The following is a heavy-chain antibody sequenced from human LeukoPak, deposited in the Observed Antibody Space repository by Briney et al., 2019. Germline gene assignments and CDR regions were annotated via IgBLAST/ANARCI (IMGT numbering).Heavy chain of an antibody. CDR2: IYYRGST. CDR3: ARQRTSGSASNLRVAQIDS. Sequence: SETLSLTCTVSGGSISSSSHYWAWIRQSPGTGLEWIGSIYYRGSTYYNPSLKSRATISVDTSKNQISLKVSSVTAADSALYFCARQRTSGSASNLRVAQIDSWGQGTLVTVSS. D-gene: IGHD3-3*01. V-gene: IGHV4-39*01. J-gene: IGHJ4*02. CDR1: GGSISSSSHY.